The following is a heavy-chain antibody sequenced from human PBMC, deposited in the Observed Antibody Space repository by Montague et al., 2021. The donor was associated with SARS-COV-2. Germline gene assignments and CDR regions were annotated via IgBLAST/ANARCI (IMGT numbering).Heavy chain of an antibody. J-gene: IGHJ4*02. CDR1: SDSINSYY. Sequence: SEPLSLTCTVSSDSINSYYWGWIRQPPGKRLEWLGYVYSSGTTNYNPSLNSRIAISVDTSKNQFSLRLDSVTAADTAIYYCATLTQSNGDFWGQGALVTVS. V-gene: IGHV4-4*08. D-gene: IGHD4/OR15-4a*01. CDR3: ATLTQSNGDF. CDR2: VYSSGTT.